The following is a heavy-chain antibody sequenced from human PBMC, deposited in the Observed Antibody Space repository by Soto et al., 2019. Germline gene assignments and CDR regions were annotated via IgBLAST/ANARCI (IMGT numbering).Heavy chain of an antibody. V-gene: IGHV1-69*01. CDR2: IIPIFGTA. D-gene: IGHD1-26*01. J-gene: IGHJ4*02. CDR1: GGTFSSYS. CDR3: ARDGGRHSGGIDY. Sequence: QVQLVQSGAEVKKPGSSVKVSCKASGGTFSSYSINWVRQAPGQGLEWMGEIIPIFGTANYAQKFQGRVKITADESTSTAYMELSSLRSEDTAVYYCARDGGRHSGGIDYLGQGTLVTVSS.